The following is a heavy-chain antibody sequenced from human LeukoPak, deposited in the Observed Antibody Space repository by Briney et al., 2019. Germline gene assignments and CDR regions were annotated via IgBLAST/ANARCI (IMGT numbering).Heavy chain of an antibody. D-gene: IGHD6-6*01. CDR2: FDPEDGET. CDR1: GYTLTELS. J-gene: IGHJ5*02. V-gene: IGHV1-24*01. CDR3: ATERIAARRLIWGNWFDP. Sequence: ASVKVSCKVSGYTLTELSMHWVRQAPGKGLEWMGGFDPEDGETIYAQKFQGRVTMTEETSTDTAYMELSSLGSEDTAVYYCATERIAARRLIWGNWFDPWGQGTLVTVSS.